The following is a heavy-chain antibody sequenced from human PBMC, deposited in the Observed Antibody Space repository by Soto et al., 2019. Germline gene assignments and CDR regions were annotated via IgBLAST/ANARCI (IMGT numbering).Heavy chain of an antibody. Sequence: QVQLLQSGAEVKNPGSSVRISCRASGGTLDNYAVTWLRQAPGQGLEWMGGIIPIFDTTDYARRFRGRVTITADKSTHTAHMELSSLRSDDTAVYYCAGVSQPLLTYFFESLGQGTLVTVS. D-gene: IGHD2-15*01. CDR1: GGTLDNYA. CDR2: IIPIFDTT. V-gene: IGHV1-69*06. J-gene: IGHJ4*02. CDR3: AGVSQPLLTYFFES.